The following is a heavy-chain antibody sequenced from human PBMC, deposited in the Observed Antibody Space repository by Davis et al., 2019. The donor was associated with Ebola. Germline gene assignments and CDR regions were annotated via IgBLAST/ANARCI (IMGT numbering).Heavy chain of an antibody. Sequence: PGGSLRLSCAASGFTFDDYAMHWVRQAPGKGLEWVSGISWNSGSIGYADSVKGRFTISRDNSKNTLYLQMNSLRAEDTAVYYCTSYGLYYYGMDVWGQGTTVTVSS. CDR1: GFTFDDYA. V-gene: IGHV3-9*01. CDR3: TSYGLYYYGMDV. D-gene: IGHD2-2*01. CDR2: ISWNSGSI. J-gene: IGHJ6*02.